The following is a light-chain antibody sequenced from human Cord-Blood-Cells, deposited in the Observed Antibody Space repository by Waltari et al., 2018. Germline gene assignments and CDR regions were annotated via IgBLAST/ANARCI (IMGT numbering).Light chain of an antibody. V-gene: IGKV1-27*01. CDR3: QKYNSAPRT. CDR2: AAS. CDR1: QGISNY. J-gene: IGKJ1*01. Sequence: DIQMTQPPSSVAASVVDRVTLTCRASQGISNYLVWYQQNPGKVPKLLIYAASTLQSGVPSRFSGSGSGTDFTLTISSLQPEDVATYYCQKYNSAPRTFGQGTKVEIK.